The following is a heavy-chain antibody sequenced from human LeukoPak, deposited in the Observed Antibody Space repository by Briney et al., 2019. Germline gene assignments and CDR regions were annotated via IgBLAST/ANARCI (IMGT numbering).Heavy chain of an antibody. CDR2: ISSSSSYI. V-gene: IGHV3-21*01. CDR3: AREVIGGNCA. CDR1: GFSFSSYD. Sequence: GGSLRLSXAASGFSFSSYDMNWLRQAPGKGLEWVSSISSSSSYIYYADSVKGRFIISRDNAKNSLYLQMDSLRAEDTAVYYCAREVIGGNCAWGQGTLVTVSS. D-gene: IGHD4-23*01. J-gene: IGHJ4*02.